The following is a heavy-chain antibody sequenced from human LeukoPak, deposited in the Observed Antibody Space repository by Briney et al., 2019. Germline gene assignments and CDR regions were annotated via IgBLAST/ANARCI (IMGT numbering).Heavy chain of an antibody. CDR2: ISGSGLTT. CDR1: GFTFSRFA. J-gene: IGHJ4*02. CDR3: AKGDTSMVRRYYFDY. D-gene: IGHD5-18*01. V-gene: IGHV3-23*01. Sequence: GGSLRLSCSASGFTFSRFAMSCVRQAPGKGLEWVSVISGSGLTTFYADSVKGRFTIARDDSNNTLFLQMYSLRAEDTAVYYCAKGDTSMVRRYYFDYWGQGTLVTVSS.